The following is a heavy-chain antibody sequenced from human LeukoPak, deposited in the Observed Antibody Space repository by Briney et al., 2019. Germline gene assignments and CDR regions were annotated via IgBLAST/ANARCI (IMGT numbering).Heavy chain of an antibody. J-gene: IGHJ4*02. Sequence: GGSLRLSCEASGLSFSTSYMHWVRQTPGKGLVWVSRIHSTGAYIDYVDSVKGRFIISRDNAKNTLYLQMNSLRAEDTAVYFCVRSSDWAFFDHCGQGALVTVSP. V-gene: IGHV3-74*01. CDR1: GLSFSTSY. CDR2: IHSTGAYI. CDR3: VRSSDWAFFDH. D-gene: IGHD3/OR15-3a*01.